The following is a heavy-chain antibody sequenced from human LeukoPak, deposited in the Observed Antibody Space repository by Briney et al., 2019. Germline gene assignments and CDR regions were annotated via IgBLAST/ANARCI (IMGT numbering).Heavy chain of an antibody. J-gene: IGHJ4*02. V-gene: IGHV3-48*01. Sequence: PGGSLRLSCAASGFTFSSYSMNWVRQAPGKGLEWVSYISSTRSPIHCADSVKGRFTISRDNAKNSLHLQMNSLRAEDTAVYYCATESIPDYWGQGTLVTVSP. CDR2: ISSTRSPI. CDR3: ATESIPDY. D-gene: IGHD2/OR15-2a*01. CDR1: GFTFSSYS.